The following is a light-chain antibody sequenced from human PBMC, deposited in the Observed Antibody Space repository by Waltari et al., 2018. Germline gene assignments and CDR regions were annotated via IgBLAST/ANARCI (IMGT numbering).Light chain of an antibody. CDR3: QQYNDWPPIT. Sequence: ETLLKQSPATLSVSPGERVILSGRASQSISTNLAWYQQKPGQAPRLHIYGASTRATGIPARFSGSGSETEFTLTISSMQSEDFAVYYCQQYNDWPPITFGQGTRLDI. CDR2: GAS. V-gene: IGKV3-15*01. J-gene: IGKJ5*01. CDR1: QSISTN.